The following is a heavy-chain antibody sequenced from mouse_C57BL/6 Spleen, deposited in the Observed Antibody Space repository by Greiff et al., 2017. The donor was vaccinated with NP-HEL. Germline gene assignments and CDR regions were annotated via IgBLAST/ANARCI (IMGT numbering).Heavy chain of an antibody. Sequence: EVKLVESGGDLVKPGGSLKLSCAASGFTFSSYGMSWVRQTPDKRLEWVATISSGGSYTYYPDSVKGRFTISRDNSKNTLYLQMSSLKSEDTAMYYCARFTPYYAMDYWGQGTSVTVSS. D-gene: IGHD1-1*01. CDR1: GFTFSSYG. CDR2: ISSGGSYT. V-gene: IGHV5-6*01. CDR3: ARFTPYYAMDY. J-gene: IGHJ4*01.